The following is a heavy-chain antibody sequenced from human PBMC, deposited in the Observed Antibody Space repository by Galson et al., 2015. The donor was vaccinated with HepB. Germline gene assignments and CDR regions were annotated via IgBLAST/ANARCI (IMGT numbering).Heavy chain of an antibody. CDR3: ARDSGGWYRLDY. D-gene: IGHD6-19*01. CDR2: IWYDGSNK. J-gene: IGHJ4*02. CDR1: GFTFSSYG. Sequence: SLRLSCAASGFTFSSYGMHWVRQAPGKGLEWVAVIWYDGSNKYYADSVKGRFTISGDNSKNTLYLQMNSLRAEDTAVYYCARDSGGWYRLDYWGQGTLVTVSS. V-gene: IGHV3-33*01.